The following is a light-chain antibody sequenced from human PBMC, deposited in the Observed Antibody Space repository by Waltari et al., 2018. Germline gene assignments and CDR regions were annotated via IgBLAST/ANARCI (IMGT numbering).Light chain of an antibody. CDR1: QSVGTF. CDR3: QHYVRLPVT. V-gene: IGKV3-20*01. J-gene: IGKJ1*01. Sequence: IVLTQSPGTLSLSPGERATLSCRASQSVGTFLVWYQQKPGQATRLLIQGASTRATGTPDRFSGSGSGTDFSLTISRLEPEDFAMYYCQHYVRLPVTFGQGTKVEI. CDR2: GAS.